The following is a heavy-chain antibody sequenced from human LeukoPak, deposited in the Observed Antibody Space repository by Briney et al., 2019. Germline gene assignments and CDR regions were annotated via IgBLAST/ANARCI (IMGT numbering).Heavy chain of an antibody. CDR2: IYSGGST. J-gene: IGHJ6*02. Sequence: PGGSLRLSCAASGFTVSSNYMSWVRQAPGKGLEWVSVIYSGGSTYYADSVKGRFTISRDNSKNTLYLQMNSLRAEDTAVYYCASRYSYGPDPYYYYGMDVWGQGTTVTVSS. CDR3: ASRYSYGPDPYYYYGMDV. CDR1: GFTVSSNY. D-gene: IGHD5-18*01. V-gene: IGHV3-66*01.